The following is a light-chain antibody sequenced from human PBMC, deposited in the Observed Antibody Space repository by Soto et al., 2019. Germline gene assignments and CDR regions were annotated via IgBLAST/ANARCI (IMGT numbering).Light chain of an antibody. CDR1: SSDVGGYNS. CDR2: EVS. CDR3: SSYTTITSLYV. J-gene: IGLJ1*01. Sequence: QSALTQPASVSGSPGQSITISCTGTSSDVGGYNSVSWYQHHPGKAPKLMIYEVSNRPSGVSNRFSGSKSGNTASLTISGLQAEDEADYYCSSYTTITSLYVFGTGTKLTVL. V-gene: IGLV2-14*01.